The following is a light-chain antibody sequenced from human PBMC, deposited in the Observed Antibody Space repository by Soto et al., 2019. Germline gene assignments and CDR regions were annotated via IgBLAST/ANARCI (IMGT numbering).Light chain of an antibody. CDR3: SSQADRSTLI. CDR1: SSNVGTYNR. CDR2: NVS. Sequence: QSVLTQPASVSGSPGQSITISCTGTSSNVGTYNRVSWYQQHPGQAPRLMIYNVSNRPSGVSNRFSDSKSSNTASLTISGLQAEDEANYYCSSQADRSTLIFGGGTKLTVL. V-gene: IGLV2-14*03. J-gene: IGLJ2*01.